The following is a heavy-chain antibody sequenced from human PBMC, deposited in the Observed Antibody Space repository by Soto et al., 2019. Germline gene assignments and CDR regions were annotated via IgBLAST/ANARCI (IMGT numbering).Heavy chain of an antibody. J-gene: IGHJ5*02. Sequence: PSETLSLTCTVSGGSISSGDYYWGWIRQPPGKGLEWIGSIYYSGSTYYNPSLKSRVTISVDTSKNQFSLKLSSVTAADTAVYYCARFVVVVAATQYNWFAPWGQGTLVTVSS. D-gene: IGHD2-15*01. V-gene: IGHV4-39*01. CDR2: IYYSGST. CDR3: ARFVVVVAATQYNWFAP. CDR1: GGSISSGDYY.